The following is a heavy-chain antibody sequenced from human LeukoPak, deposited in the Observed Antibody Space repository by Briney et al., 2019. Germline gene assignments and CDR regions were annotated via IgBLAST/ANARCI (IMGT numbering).Heavy chain of an antibody. J-gene: IGHJ4*02. D-gene: IGHD4-17*01. CDR3: ARRPTGLYYFDY. V-gene: IGHV3-21*01. Sequence: GGSLRLSCAASGFTFSSYSMNWVRQAPGKGLEWVSSISSSSSYIYYADSVKGRFTISRDNAKNSLYLQMNSLRAEDTAVYYCARRPTGLYYFDYWGQGTLVTVSS. CDR2: ISSSSSYI. CDR1: GFTFSSYS.